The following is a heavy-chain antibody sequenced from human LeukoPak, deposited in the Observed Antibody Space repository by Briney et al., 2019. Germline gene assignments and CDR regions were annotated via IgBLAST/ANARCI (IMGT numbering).Heavy chain of an antibody. Sequence: ASVKVSCKASGGTFSSYAISWVRQAPGQGLEWMGWISAYNGNTNYAQKLQGRVTMTTDTSTSTAYMELRSLRSDDTAVYYCARAPRTVVVAATPTVYWGQGTLVTVSS. V-gene: IGHV1-18*01. D-gene: IGHD2-15*01. CDR2: ISAYNGNT. J-gene: IGHJ4*02. CDR3: ARAPRTVVVAATPTVY. CDR1: GGTFSSYA.